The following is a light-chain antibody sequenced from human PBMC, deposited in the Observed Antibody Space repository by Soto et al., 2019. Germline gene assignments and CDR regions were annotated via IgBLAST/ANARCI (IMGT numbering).Light chain of an antibody. CDR2: ENN. CDR1: SSNIGNNY. V-gene: IGLV1-51*02. Sequence: QAVVTQPPSVSAAPGQKVIISCSGSSSNIGNNYVSWYQQLPGTAPKLLMYENNKRPSGIPDRFSGSKSGTSATLGITGLQTGDEADYYCGTWDSSLSAAVFGGGTKVTVL. J-gene: IGLJ3*02. CDR3: GTWDSSLSAAV.